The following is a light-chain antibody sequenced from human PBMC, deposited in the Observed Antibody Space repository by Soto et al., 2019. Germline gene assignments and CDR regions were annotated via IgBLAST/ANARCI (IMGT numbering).Light chain of an antibody. CDR1: QSVSNY. J-gene: IGKJ5*01. CDR2: DVS. V-gene: IGKV3-11*01. CDR3: QQRSNWPPEIT. Sequence: EIVLTQSPATLSLSPGERATLSCRASQSVSNYLAWYQHKPGQTPRLLIYDVSNRATGIPARFSGSGSGTDFTLTIRSLEPEDFAIYYCQQRSNWPPEITFGQGTRLEIK.